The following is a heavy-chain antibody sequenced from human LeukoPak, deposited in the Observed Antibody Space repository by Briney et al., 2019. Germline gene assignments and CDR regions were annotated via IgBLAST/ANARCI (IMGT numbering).Heavy chain of an antibody. CDR3: ARRRGTEDAFDI. J-gene: IGHJ3*02. CDR2: IYYSGST. D-gene: IGHD2-8*02. CDR1: GGSISSYY. V-gene: IGHV4-59*08. Sequence: SETLSLTCTVSGGSISSYYWSRIRQPPGKGLEWIGYIYYSGSTNYNPSLKSRVTISVDTSKNQFSLKLSSVTAADTAVYYCARRRGTEDAFDIWGQGTMVTVSS.